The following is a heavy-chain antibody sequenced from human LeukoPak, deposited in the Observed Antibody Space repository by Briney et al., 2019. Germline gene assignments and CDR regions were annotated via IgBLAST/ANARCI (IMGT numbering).Heavy chain of an antibody. CDR3: ATVSSHPD. CDR2: IGASGGST. J-gene: IGHJ4*02. CDR1: A. V-gene: IGHV3-23*01. Sequence: AMSXVXQAXXXGLEWVSAIGASGGSTFYANSVKGRFTVSRDNFKNTLYLQMDSLRAEDTAVYYCATVSSHPDWGQGTLVIVSS. D-gene: IGHD6-19*01.